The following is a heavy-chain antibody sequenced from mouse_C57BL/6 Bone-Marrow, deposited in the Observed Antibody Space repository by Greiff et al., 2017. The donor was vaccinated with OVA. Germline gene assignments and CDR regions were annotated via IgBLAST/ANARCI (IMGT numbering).Heavy chain of an antibody. V-gene: IGHV14-2*01. CDR3: ARGDYGSSFAY. Sequence: EVKLVESGAELVKPGASVKLSCTASGFNIKDYYMHWVKQRTEQGLEWIGRIDTEDGETKYAPKFQGMAIITADTSSNTAYLQLSSLTSEDTAVYYCARGDYGSSFAYWGQGTLVTVSA. CDR1: GFNIKDYY. J-gene: IGHJ3*01. CDR2: IDTEDGET. D-gene: IGHD1-1*01.